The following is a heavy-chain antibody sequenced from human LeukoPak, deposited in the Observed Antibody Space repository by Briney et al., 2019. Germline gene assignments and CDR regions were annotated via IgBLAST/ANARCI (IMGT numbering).Heavy chain of an antibody. CDR2: IYYSGST. Sequence: PSETLSLTCTVSGGSISSYYWSWIRQPPGKGLEWIGYIYYSGSTNYNPSLKSRVTISVDTSKNQFSLKLSSVTAADTAVYYCARDVVGYGGYCSSTSCLNWFDPWGQGTLVTVSS. V-gene: IGHV4-59*01. CDR1: GGSISSYY. J-gene: IGHJ5*02. D-gene: IGHD2-2*03. CDR3: ARDVVGYGGYCSSTSCLNWFDP.